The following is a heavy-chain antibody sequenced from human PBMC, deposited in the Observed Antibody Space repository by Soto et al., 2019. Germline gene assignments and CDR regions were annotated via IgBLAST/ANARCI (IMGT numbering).Heavy chain of an antibody. CDR3: AKDITIRSGGMDV. V-gene: IGHV3-30*18. J-gene: IGHJ6*02. D-gene: IGHD3-10*01. CDR1: GFIFSSYG. Sequence: QVQLVESGGGVVQPGRSLRLSCAASGFIFSSYGMHWVRQAPGKGLEWVAVISYDGSNKYYADSVKGRFTISRDNSKNTLYLQMNSLRAEDTAVYYCAKDITIRSGGMDVWGQGTTVTVSS. CDR2: ISYDGSNK.